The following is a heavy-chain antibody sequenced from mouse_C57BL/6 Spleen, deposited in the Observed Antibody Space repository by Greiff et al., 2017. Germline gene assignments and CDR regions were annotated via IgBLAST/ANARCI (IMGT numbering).Heavy chain of an antibody. D-gene: IGHD2-14*01. CDR2: IYPSDSET. J-gene: IGHJ4*01. Sequence: QVQLQQPGAELVRPGSSVKLSCKAYGYTFTSYWMDWVKQRPGQGLEWIGNIYPSDSETHYNQKFKDKATLTVDKSSSTAYMQLSSLTSEDSAVYYCASLGSPAMDYWGQGTSVTVSS. CDR3: ASLGSPAMDY. CDR1: GYTFTSYW. V-gene: IGHV1-61*01.